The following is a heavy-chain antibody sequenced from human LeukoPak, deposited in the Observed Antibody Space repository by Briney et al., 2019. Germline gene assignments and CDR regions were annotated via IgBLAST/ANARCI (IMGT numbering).Heavy chain of an antibody. V-gene: IGHV3-11*01. CDR2: ITSGGASK. J-gene: IGHJ4*02. CDR3: TRERRGTYYAFDS. D-gene: IGHD3-16*01. Sequence: GGSLRLSCDASGFSISDYYMSWIRQSPGKGLEWISYITSGGASKNYADSVKGRFTISRDKAKNSVALQLNSLREEDTAVYYCTRERRGTYYAFDSWGQGTLVTVSS. CDR1: GFSISDYY.